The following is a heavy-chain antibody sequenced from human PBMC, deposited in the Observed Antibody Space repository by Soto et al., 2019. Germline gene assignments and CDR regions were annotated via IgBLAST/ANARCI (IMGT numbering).Heavy chain of an antibody. CDR3: AKTLLTTTGYYDSSGFDY. Sequence: GGSLRLSCGASGFAFSSYALSWVRQAPGKGLEWVSGISGSGANTYYADSLKGRFTISRDNSKNTLYLQMNSLRAEDTAVYYCAKTLLTTTGYYDSSGFDYWGQGTLVTVSS. CDR2: ISGSGANT. CDR1: GFAFSSYA. V-gene: IGHV3-23*01. D-gene: IGHD3-22*01. J-gene: IGHJ4*02.